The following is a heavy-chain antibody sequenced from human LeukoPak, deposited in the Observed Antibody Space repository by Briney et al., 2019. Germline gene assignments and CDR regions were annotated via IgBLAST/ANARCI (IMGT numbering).Heavy chain of an antibody. CDR1: GYTFTSYD. CDR3: ARVCSGSVPAASQTYYYYYMDV. Sequence: GASVKVSCKASGYTFTSYDINWVRQATGQGLEWMGWMNPNSGNTGYAQKFQGRVTMTRNTSISTAYMELSSLRSEDTAVYYCARVCSGSVPAASQTYYYYYMDVWGKGTTVTVSS. V-gene: IGHV1-8*01. D-gene: IGHD2-2*01. CDR2: MNPNSGNT. J-gene: IGHJ6*03.